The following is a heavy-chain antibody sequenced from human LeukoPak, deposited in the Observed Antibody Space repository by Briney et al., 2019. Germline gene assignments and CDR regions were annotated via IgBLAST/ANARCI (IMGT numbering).Heavy chain of an antibody. CDR1: GFTFSTYA. V-gene: IGHV3-30-3*01. CDR3: ATLIDRPGYYDDVWGISVSFAY. Sequence: PGGSLRLSCAASGFTFSTYAMHWVRQAPGKGLKWMAVISYDGSNQYYADSVKGRFTISRDNSKDTLYLQMNSLRAEDTAVYYCATLIDRPGYYDDVWGISVSFAYWGREAW. J-gene: IGHJ4*02. D-gene: IGHD3-16*01. CDR2: ISYDGSNQ.